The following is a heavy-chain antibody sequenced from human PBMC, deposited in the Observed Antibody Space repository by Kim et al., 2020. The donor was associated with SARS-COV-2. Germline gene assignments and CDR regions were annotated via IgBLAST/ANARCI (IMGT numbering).Heavy chain of an antibody. CDR2: INTNTGNP. Sequence: ASVKVSCKASGYTFTSYAMNWVRQAPGQGLEWMGWINTNTGNPTYAQGFTGRFVFSLDTSVSTAYLQISSLKAEDTAVYYCARRYCSSTSCLMIDYWGQGTLVTVSS. CDR3: ARRYCSSTSCLMIDY. J-gene: IGHJ4*02. CDR1: GYTFTSYA. D-gene: IGHD2-2*01. V-gene: IGHV7-4-1*02.